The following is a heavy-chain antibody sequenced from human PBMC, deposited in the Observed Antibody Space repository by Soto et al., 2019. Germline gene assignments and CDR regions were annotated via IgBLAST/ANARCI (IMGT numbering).Heavy chain of an antibody. CDR2: IFYSGTT. Sequence: SETLALTCTVSGGSISSYFWSWIRQPPGEGLEWIGYIFYSGTTNYSPSLKSRVTMSLGTAKNQFSLNLTSVTAAETAVYYCAGGRGGTYDAFDIWGQGTMVTVS. D-gene: IGHD1-26*01. J-gene: IGHJ3*02. CDR1: GGSISSYF. V-gene: IGHV4-59*01. CDR3: AGGRGGTYDAFDI.